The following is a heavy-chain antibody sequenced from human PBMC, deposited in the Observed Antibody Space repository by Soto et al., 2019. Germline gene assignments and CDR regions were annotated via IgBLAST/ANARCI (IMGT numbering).Heavy chain of an antibody. CDR2: INPSGGST. CDR1: GYTFTSYY. CDR3: ARGRDYGDFFNAEYFQH. Sequence: ASVTVSCKASGYTFTSYYMHWVRQAPGQGLEWMGIINPSGGSTSYAQKFQGRVTMTRDTSTSTVYMELSSLRSEDTAVYYCARGRDYGDFFNAEYFQHWGQGTLVTVSS. V-gene: IGHV1-46*03. D-gene: IGHD4-17*01. J-gene: IGHJ1*01.